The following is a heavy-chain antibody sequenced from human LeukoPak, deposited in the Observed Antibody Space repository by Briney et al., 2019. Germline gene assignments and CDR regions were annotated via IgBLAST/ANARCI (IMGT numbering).Heavy chain of an antibody. D-gene: IGHD3-22*01. J-gene: IGHJ4*02. Sequence: PGGSLRLSCAASGFTFSSYAMILVRQAPGPRREGFSAISGSGGSTYYAVSVKGRFTISRDKSKNKPYLQMNSLRAEDTAVYYCAKVQSMTMIVVATLDYWAQGPLVTVPS. CDR2: ISGSGGST. V-gene: IGHV3-23*01. CDR1: GFTFSSYA. CDR3: AKVQSMTMIVVATLDY.